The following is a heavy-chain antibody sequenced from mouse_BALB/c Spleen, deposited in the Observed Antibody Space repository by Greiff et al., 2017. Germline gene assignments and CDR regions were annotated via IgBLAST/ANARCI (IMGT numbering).Heavy chain of an antibody. CDR3: SYDYEGYAMDY. J-gene: IGHJ4*01. CDR2: IDPANGNT. V-gene: IGHV14-3*02. D-gene: IGHD2-4*01. Sequence: VQLQQSGAELVKPGASVKLSCTASGFNIKDTYMHWVKQRPEQGLEWIGRIDPANGNTKYDPKFQGKATITADTSSNTAYLQLSSLTSEDTAVYYCSYDYEGYAMDYWGQGTSVTVSS. CDR1: GFNIKDTY.